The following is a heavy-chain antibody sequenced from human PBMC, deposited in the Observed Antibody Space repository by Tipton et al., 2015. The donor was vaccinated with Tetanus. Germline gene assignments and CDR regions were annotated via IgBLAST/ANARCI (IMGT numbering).Heavy chain of an antibody. CDR1: GGSSRNYY. D-gene: IGHD3-3*01. CDR3: ARANYDFPKKGPFDS. CDR2: ISYSGST. J-gene: IGHJ4*02. Sequence: TLSLTCTVSGGSSRNYYWSWIRQPPGKGLEWIGYISYSGSTNSNYSLKSRITISQDTSKNQFSLKLTSVTAADTAVYYCARANYDFPKKGPFDSWGQGTLVIVSS. V-gene: IGHV4-59*01.